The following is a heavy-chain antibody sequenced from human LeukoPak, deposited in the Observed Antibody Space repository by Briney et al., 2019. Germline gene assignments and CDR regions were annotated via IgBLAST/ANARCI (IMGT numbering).Heavy chain of an antibody. CDR3: AREGHTYGSDY. Sequence: GGSLRLSCTASGFTFSDYYISWIRQAPGNGLEWVSYVSQSGSTIYYADSVKGRFTISRDNGKNSLYLQMNSLRAEDTGMYYCAREGHTYGSDYWGQGTLVTVSS. CDR1: GFTFSDYY. D-gene: IGHD3-10*01. V-gene: IGHV3-11*01. J-gene: IGHJ4*02. CDR2: VSQSGSTI.